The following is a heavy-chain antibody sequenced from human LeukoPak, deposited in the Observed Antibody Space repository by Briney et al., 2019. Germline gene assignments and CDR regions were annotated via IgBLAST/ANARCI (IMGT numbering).Heavy chain of an antibody. CDR3: ARHYGTYYDFWSGYYFPTPPFDY. J-gene: IGHJ4*02. V-gene: IGHV4-30-4*01. D-gene: IGHD3-3*01. CDR1: GGSISSGDYY. Sequence: SQTLSLTCTVSGGSISSGDYYWSWIRQPPGKGLEWIGYIYYSGSTYYNPSLKSRVTISVDTSKNQFSLKLSSVTAADTAVYYCARHYGTYYDFWSGYYFPTPPFDYWGQGTLVTVSS. CDR2: IYYSGST.